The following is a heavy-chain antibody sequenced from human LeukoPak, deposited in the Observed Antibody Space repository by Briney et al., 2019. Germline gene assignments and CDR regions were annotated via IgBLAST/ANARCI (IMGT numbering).Heavy chain of an antibody. J-gene: IGHJ4*02. CDR2: IYYSGST. CDR1: GGSISSYY. CDR3: ARRDGYNSGYFDY. V-gene: IGHV4-59*08. D-gene: IGHD5-24*01. Sequence: PSETLSLTRTVSGGSISSYYWSWIRQPPGKGLEWIGYIYYSGSTNYNLSLKSRVTISVDTSKNQFSLKLSSVTAADTAVYYCARRDGYNSGYFDYWGQGTLVTVSS.